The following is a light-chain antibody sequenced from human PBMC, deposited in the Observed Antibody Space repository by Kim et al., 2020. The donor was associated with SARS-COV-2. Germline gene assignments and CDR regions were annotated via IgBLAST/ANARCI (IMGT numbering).Light chain of an antibody. CDR1: SLRSYY. J-gene: IGLJ1*01. CDR2: GKN. V-gene: IGLV3-19*01. Sequence: VAPGQTVRITCQGDSLRSYYASWYQQKPGQAPVLVIYGKNNRPSGIPDRFSGSSSGNTASLTITGAQAEDEADYYCNSRDSSGNHSFGTGTKVTVL. CDR3: NSRDSSGNHS.